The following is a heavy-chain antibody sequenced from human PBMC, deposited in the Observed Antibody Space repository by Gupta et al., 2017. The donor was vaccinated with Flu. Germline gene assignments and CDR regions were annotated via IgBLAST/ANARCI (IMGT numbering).Heavy chain of an antibody. CDR1: EYTFSAYY. CDR3: AREKHCSTSSCYRWFDP. J-gene: IGHJ5*02. D-gene: IGHD2-2*02. CDR2: INPHSGTT. V-gene: IGHV1-2*06. Sequence: QEQLVQSGAEVKKPGASVKVSCKASEYTFSAYYIHWVRQAPGQGLEWMGRINPHSGTTSYDQKFQGRITVTMDTSITTAYLDLTRLSSDDTAIYYCAREKHCSTSSCYRWFDPWGQGTLVTVSS.